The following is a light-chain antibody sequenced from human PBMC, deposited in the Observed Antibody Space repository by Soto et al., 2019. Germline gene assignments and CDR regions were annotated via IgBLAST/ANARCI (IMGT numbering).Light chain of an antibody. CDR3: QQRRTWPVT. J-gene: IGKJ5*01. CDR2: DAS. V-gene: IGKV3-11*01. CDR1: QSVSRY. Sequence: EIVLTQSPATLSLSPGERATLSCRASQSVSRYLAWYQQKPGQAPRLLIYDASNRATGIPARFSGSGSGTDFTLTISSLEPEDFAVYYCQQRRTWPVTFGQGTRLETK.